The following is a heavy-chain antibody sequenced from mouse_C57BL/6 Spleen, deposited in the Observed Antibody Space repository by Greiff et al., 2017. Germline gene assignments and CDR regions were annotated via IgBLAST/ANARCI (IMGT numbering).Heavy chain of an antibody. V-gene: IGHV1-82*01. CDR2: ISPGDGDT. CDR1: GFAFSSSW. Sequence: QVQLQQSGPELVKPGASVKISCTASGFAFSSSWMNWVKQRPGKGLEWIGRISPGDGDTNYNGKFKGQATLTADKSSSTAYMQLSSLTSEDSAVYFCARWLLRPLYFDYWGQGTTLTVSS. D-gene: IGHD2-3*01. CDR3: ARWLLRPLYFDY. J-gene: IGHJ2*01.